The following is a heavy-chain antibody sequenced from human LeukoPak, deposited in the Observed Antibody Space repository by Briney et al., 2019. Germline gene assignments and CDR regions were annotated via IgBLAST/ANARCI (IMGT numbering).Heavy chain of an antibody. Sequence: ATVKISCKASGYTFIDFYLHWVRQAPGKGLEWVGRIDPEDGKVVSGEKFQGRVAITADTSTDTSYLEVNALRPEDAAVYYCSTMDRGRLWGKGTLVTVSS. CDR2: IDPEDGKV. CDR1: GYTFIDFY. D-gene: IGHD3/OR15-3a*01. CDR3: STMDRGRL. J-gene: IGHJ4*01. V-gene: IGHV1-69-2*01.